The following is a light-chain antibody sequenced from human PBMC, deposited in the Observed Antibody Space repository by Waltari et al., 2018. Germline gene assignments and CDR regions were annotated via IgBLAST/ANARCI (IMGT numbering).Light chain of an antibody. V-gene: IGKV3-11*01. CDR2: DVS. Sequence: ELVLTQSPATLYLSPGERATLSCRASQSVGNFLAWYRQKPGQPPRLVIYDVSHRAPGTPARFSGSGSGTDFTLTISTLQPEDFAFYFCQQRGNWAPLTFGGGTEVVIK. J-gene: IGKJ4*01. CDR1: QSVGNF. CDR3: QQRGNWAPLT.